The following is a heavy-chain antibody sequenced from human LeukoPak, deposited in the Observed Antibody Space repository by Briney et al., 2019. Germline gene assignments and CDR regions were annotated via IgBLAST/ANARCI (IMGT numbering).Heavy chain of an antibody. J-gene: IGHJ4*02. CDR3: AKAREVLAYYYDGSGYYLDY. D-gene: IGHD3-22*01. V-gene: IGHV3-23*01. CDR1: GFTFSSYA. CDR2: ISGSGVGT. Sequence: PGGSLRLSCAASGFTFSSYAMSWVRQAPGKGLEWVSGISGSGVGTYYADSVKGRFTISRDSSKNTLYLQMNSLRAEDTAIYYCAKAREVLAYYYDGSGYYLDYWGQGTLVAVSS.